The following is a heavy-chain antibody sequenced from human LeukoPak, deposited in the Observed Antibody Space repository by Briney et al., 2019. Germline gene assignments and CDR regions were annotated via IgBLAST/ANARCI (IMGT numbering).Heavy chain of an antibody. CDR2: INPSGGST. J-gene: IGHJ4*02. V-gene: IGHV1-46*01. CDR3: AREEDYYDSSGYYRHELDY. Sequence: ASVKVSCKASGYTFTSYYMHWVRQAPGQGLEWMEIINPSGGSTSYAQKFQGRVTMTRDTSTSTVYMELSSLRSEDTAVYYCAREEDYYDSSGYYRHELDYWGQGTLVTVSS. D-gene: IGHD3-22*01. CDR1: GYTFTSYY.